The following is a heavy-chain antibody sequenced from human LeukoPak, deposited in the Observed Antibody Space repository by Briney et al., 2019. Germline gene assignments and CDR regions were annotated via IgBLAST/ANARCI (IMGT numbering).Heavy chain of an antibody. CDR1: GGSINGYY. CDR3: ARVFRGAVTSNWFDP. CDR2: ISDNGST. D-gene: IGHD4-17*01. Sequence: SETLSLTCTVSGGSINGYYWTWIRQPPGKGLEWIGYISDNGSTNYSPSLKSRVTMSVDSSNTEFSLRLNSVTAADTAVYYCARVFRGAVTSNWFDPWGQGTLVTVSS. V-gene: IGHV4-59*01. J-gene: IGHJ5*02.